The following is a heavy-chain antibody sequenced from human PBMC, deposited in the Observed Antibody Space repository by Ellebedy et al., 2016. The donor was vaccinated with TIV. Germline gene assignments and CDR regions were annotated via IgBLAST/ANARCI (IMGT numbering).Heavy chain of an antibody. J-gene: IGHJ4*02. CDR1: GGTFSSYA. CDR2: IIPIFGTA. Sequence: SVKVSXXASGGTFSSYAISWVRQAPGQGLEWMGGIIPIFGTANYAQKFQGRVTITADESTSTAYMELSSLRSEDTAVYYCARGGPGSGSYPFDYWGQGTLVTVSS. D-gene: IGHD3-10*01. CDR3: ARGGPGSGSYPFDY. V-gene: IGHV1-69*13.